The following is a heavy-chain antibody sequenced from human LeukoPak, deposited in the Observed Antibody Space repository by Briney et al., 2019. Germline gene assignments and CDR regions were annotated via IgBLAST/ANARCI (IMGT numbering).Heavy chain of an antibody. J-gene: IGHJ4*02. D-gene: IGHD3-9*01. CDR3: ARDYDILIGSIDY. V-gene: IGHV7-4-1*02. CDR1: GYTFTTYP. Sequence: EASVKVSCKASGYTFTTYPMNWVRQAPGQGLEWMGLIDTNTGNPRYAQGFTGRFVFSLDTSVSTAYLQISSLKAEDTAVYYCARDYDILIGSIDYWGQGTLVTVSS. CDR2: IDTNTGNP.